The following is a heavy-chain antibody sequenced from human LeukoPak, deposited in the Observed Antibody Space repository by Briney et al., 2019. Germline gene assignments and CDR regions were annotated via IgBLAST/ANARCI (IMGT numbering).Heavy chain of an antibody. CDR3: ARLKTPSIAVALDWFDP. D-gene: IGHD6-19*01. CDR1: GFTFSSYS. J-gene: IGHJ5*02. Sequence: GSLRLSCAASGFTFSSYSMNWVRQAPGKGLEWVSSISSSSSYIYYADSVKGRFTISRDNAKNSLYLQMNSLRAEDTAVYYCARLKTPSIAVALDWFDPWGQGSLVTVSS. V-gene: IGHV3-21*01. CDR2: ISSSSSYI.